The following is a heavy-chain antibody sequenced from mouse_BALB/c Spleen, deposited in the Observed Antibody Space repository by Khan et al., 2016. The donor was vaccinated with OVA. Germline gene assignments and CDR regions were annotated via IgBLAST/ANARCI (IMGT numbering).Heavy chain of an antibody. CDR2: ISYSGST. V-gene: IGHV3-2*02. D-gene: IGHD1-2*01. CDR1: GYSITSGYG. CDR3: ARTARIKY. Sequence: EVQLQESGPGLVKPSQSLSLTCTVTGYSITSGYGWNWIRQLPGNKLEWMGYISYSGSTNYNQSLKGRISITRDTSKNQFFLQLNSVTTEDTATYYCARTARIKYWGQGTTLTVSS. J-gene: IGHJ2*01.